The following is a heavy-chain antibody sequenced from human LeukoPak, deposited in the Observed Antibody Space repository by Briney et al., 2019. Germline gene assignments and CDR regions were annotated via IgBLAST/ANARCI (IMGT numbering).Heavy chain of an antibody. V-gene: IGHV3-9*01. J-gene: IGHJ4*02. Sequence: GGSLRLSCAASGFTFDNYAMHWVRQAPGQGLEWVSGISWNSASIGYADSVKGRFTIPRDNAKNSLYLQMNSLRAEDTALYYCAKGQDGDLFNFDYWGQGTLVTVSS. D-gene: IGHD4-17*01. CDR3: AKGQDGDLFNFDY. CDR1: GFTFDNYA. CDR2: ISWNSASI.